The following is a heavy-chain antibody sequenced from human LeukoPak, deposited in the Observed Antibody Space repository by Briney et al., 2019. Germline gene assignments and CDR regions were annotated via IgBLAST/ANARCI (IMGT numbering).Heavy chain of an antibody. CDR2: IRYDGSNK. V-gene: IGHV3-30*02. D-gene: IGHD3-16*01. CDR3: AREGYSYAFTALDI. J-gene: IGHJ3*02. CDR1: GFTFSSYG. Sequence: GGSLRLSCAASGFTFSSYGIHWVRQAPGKGLEWVAFIRYDGSNKYYADSVKGRFTVSRDNSKNTLYLQMNSLRDEDTAVYYCAREGYSYAFTALDIWGQGTMVTVSS.